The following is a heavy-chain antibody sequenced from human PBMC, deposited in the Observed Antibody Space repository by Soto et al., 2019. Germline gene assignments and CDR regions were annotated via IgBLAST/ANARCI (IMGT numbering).Heavy chain of an antibody. CDR3: VHKGGGDRILDY. V-gene: IGHV2-5*02. CDR1: GFSLSTSGVG. J-gene: IGHJ4*02. Sequence: QITLKESGPALVKPTQTLTLTCTFSGFSLSTSGVGVGWIRQPPGEALEWLALIYWDDYKHFSPSLESRLTNTKYTSKNQVVLTMTKMDPVDTATYYCVHKGGGDRILDYWGQGTLVTVSS. CDR2: IYWDDYK. D-gene: IGHD3-16*01.